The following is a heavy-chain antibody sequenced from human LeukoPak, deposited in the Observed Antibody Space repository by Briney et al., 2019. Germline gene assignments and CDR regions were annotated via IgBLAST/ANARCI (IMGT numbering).Heavy chain of an antibody. V-gene: IGHV1-2*02. Sequence: ASVKVSCKASGYTFTGYNIHWLRQAPAQRPEGVGWTSTNSGSTRYAEKFQNRVTMTRETSSSTAYMELSRLGSDDTAVYYCLRDNAAGSFYALWGQGTLVTVSS. D-gene: IGHD3-10*01. CDR1: GYTFTGYN. J-gene: IGHJ4*02. CDR2: TSTNSGST. CDR3: LRDNAAGSFYAL.